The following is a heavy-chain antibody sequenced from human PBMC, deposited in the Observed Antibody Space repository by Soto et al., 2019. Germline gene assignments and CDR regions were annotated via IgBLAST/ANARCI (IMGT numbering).Heavy chain of an antibody. CDR3: ARVAVVTRGIDY. Sequence: EVQLVESGGGLVQPGGSLRLSCVASGFTFSDSWMHWVRQAPGKGLVWVSRVNEHGTDSNYADSVKGRFTISRDNAKNTVYLQMNGLRADDTAVYYCARVAVVTRGIDYWGQGTLVTVSS. V-gene: IGHV3-74*01. D-gene: IGHD6-19*01. J-gene: IGHJ4*02. CDR1: GFTFSDSW. CDR2: VNEHGTDS.